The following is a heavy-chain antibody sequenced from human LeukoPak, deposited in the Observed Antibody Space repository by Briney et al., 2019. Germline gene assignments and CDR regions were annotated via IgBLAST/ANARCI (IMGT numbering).Heavy chain of an antibody. CDR1: SASFSSYY. V-gene: IGHV4-59*08. J-gene: IGHJ3*02. CDR2: SRNSGFT. Sequence: SGTLSLTCTVSSASFSSYYWSWIRQPPEKELEWIGYSRNSGFTKYNASLKSRVTISIDTSQNQFSLKLTSVTAADTAVYYCARHGQQLENNAFDMWGQGTMVTVSS. D-gene: IGHD6-13*01. CDR3: ARHGQQLENNAFDM.